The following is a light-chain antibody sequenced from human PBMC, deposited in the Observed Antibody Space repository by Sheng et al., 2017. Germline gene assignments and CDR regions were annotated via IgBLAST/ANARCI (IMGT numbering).Light chain of an antibody. V-gene: IGKV3-20*01. CDR1: QSVSSST. Sequence: IVLTQSPGTLSLSPGERATLSCWASQSVSSSTLAWYQQKPGQAPRLLIYATSSRATGIPDRFSGSGSGTDFTLTISRLEPEDFAVYYCQQFSTFGPGTRVDIK. CDR3: QQFST. J-gene: IGKJ3*01. CDR2: ATS.